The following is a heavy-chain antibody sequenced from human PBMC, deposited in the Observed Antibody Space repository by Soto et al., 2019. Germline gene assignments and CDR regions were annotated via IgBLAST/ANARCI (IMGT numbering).Heavy chain of an antibody. Sequence: PSETLSLTCTVSGGSLRDYGHFWTWIRQRPGSGLEWIGYTSYTGVTYYSPSLQSRISISVDTSKNQFSLTLNSVTAADTAVYYCARDLWVEPELYYYGMDVWGQGTTVTVSS. D-gene: IGHD1-1*01. CDR1: GGSLRDYGHF. V-gene: IGHV4-31*03. CDR2: TSYTGVT. CDR3: ARDLWVEPELYYYGMDV. J-gene: IGHJ6*02.